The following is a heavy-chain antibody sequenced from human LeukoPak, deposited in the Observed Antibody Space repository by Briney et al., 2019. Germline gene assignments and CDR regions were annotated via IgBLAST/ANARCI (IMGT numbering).Heavy chain of an antibody. CDR3: ARSSDDIVVVKY. CDR1: GFTFSSYA. V-gene: IGHV3-30-3*01. D-gene: IGHD2-15*01. CDR2: ISYDGSNK. Sequence: PGGSLRLSCAASGFTFSSYAMHWVRQAPGKGLEWVAVISYDGSNKYYADSVKGRFTISRDNSKNTLYLQMNSLRAEDTAVYYCARSSDDIVVVKYWGQGTLVTVSS. J-gene: IGHJ4*02.